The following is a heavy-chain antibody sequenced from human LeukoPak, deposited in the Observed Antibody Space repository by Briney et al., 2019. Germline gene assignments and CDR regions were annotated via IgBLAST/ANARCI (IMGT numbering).Heavy chain of an antibody. D-gene: IGHD1-26*01. J-gene: IGHJ4*02. CDR2: IYYSGST. V-gene: IGHV4-59*01. Sequence: SETLSLTCTVSGGSISSYYWSWIRQPPGKGLEWIGYIYYSGSTNYNPSLKSRVTISVDTSKNQFSLKLSSVTAADTAVYYCARISGSYFGVDYWGQGTLVTVSS. CDR1: GGSISSYY. CDR3: ARISGSYFGVDY.